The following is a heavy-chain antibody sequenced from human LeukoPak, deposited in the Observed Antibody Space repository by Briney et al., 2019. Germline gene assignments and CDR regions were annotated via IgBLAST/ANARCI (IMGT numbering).Heavy chain of an antibody. CDR1: GFTFNAFG. V-gene: IGHV3-48*01. CDR3: ARFRTWGDKAFDY. D-gene: IGHD2-21*02. J-gene: IGHJ4*02. Sequence: GGSLRLSCAASGFTFNAFGMNWVRQAPGKGLEWVSYIGTTSGAIYYADSAKGRFTISRDSAKNSLYLQMNSLRAEDTAVYYCARFRTWGDKAFDYWGQGTLVTVSS. CDR2: IGTTSGAI.